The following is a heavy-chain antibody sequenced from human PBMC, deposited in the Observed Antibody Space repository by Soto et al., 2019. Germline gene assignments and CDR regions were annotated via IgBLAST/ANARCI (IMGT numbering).Heavy chain of an antibody. CDR2: IYHSGSA. V-gene: IGHV4-30-4*01. J-gene: IGHJ5*02. CDR3: ARASSANWFDP. Sequence: SETPSLTCTVSGGSLSSGYYSWGWNRQPPGKGLEWIGYIYHSGSAYYNPSLKSRATISLDTSKNQFSLKLSSVTATDAAVYYCARASSANWFDPWGQGTLVTVSS. CDR1: GGSLSSGYYS.